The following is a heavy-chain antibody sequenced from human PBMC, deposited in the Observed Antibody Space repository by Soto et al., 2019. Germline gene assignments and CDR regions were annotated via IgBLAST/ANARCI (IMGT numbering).Heavy chain of an antibody. CDR3: VKDTYYYDSSGYYIFDY. V-gene: IGHV3-30*18. D-gene: IGHD3-22*01. J-gene: IGHJ4*02. CDR1: GLTFSRYG. Sequence: QEQLVESGGGVVQPGRSLRLSCAASGLTFSRYGMHWVRQAPGKGLEWAAHISYDGSNKHYAESVKGRFTISRDSSKNXXYLQMNGLRAEDTAVYYCVKDTYYYDSSGYYIFDYWGQGTLVAVSS. CDR2: ISYDGSNK.